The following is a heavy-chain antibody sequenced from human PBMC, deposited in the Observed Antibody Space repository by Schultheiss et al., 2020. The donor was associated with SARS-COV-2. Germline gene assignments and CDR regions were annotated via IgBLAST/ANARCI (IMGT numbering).Heavy chain of an antibody. Sequence: GGSLRLSCAASGFTVSSNYMSWVRQAPGKGLEWVSVIYSGGSTYYADSVKGRFTISRDNSKNTLYLQMKSLRAEDTAVYYCARDPRYCSGGSCYYYYYYGMDVWGQGTTVTVSS. CDR2: IYSGGST. CDR3: ARDPRYCSGGSCYYYYYYGMDV. V-gene: IGHV3-66*01. D-gene: IGHD2-15*01. CDR1: GFTVSSNY. J-gene: IGHJ6*02.